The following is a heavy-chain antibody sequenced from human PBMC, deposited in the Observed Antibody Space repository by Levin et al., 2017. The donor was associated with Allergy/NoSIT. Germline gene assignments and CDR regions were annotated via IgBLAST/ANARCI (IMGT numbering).Heavy chain of an antibody. CDR3: AGVRWGLGDDDGMDG. CDR1: GGSISTSSYY. J-gene: IGHJ6*02. Sequence: SQTLSLTCTVSGGSISTSSYYWGWFRQPPGKGLEWTATIYYSGSTYYNPSLTSRLTISVDTSKNQFSLKLSSVSAEDTAVYFCAGVRWGLGDDDGMDGWGQGTTVTVSS. CDR2: IYYSGST. V-gene: IGHV4-39*01. D-gene: IGHD2-8*01.